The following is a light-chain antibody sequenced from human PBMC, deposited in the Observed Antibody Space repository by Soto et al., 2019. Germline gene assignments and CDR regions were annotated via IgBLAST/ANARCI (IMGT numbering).Light chain of an antibody. CDR1: QNIANY. CDR3: QQSFNTLYT. Sequence: DIQMTQSPSSLSASVGDSVTITCRASQNIANYLNWYQQKPGKAPNLLIYAASALQSGVPSRFRGGGSGTDFTLSISSLQPEDFASYYCQQSFNTLYTFGQGTKLEIK. CDR2: AAS. V-gene: IGKV1-39*01. J-gene: IGKJ2*01.